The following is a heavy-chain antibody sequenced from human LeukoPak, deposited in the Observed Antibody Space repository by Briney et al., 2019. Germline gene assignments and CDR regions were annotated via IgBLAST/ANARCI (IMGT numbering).Heavy chain of an antibody. D-gene: IGHD2-15*01. V-gene: IGHV3-30-3*01. CDR1: GFTFSSYT. Sequence: GGSLRLSCAASGFTFSSYTMHWVRQAPGKGLEWVAVISYDGSNKYYADSVKGRFTISRDKSKNTLYLQMNSLRAEDTAVYYCARPLVAATTYYFDYWGQGTLVTVSS. J-gene: IGHJ4*02. CDR2: ISYDGSNK. CDR3: ARPLVAATTYYFDY.